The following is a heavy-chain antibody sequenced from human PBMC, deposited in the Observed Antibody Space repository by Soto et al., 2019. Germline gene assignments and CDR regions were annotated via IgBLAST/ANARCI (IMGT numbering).Heavy chain of an antibody. D-gene: IGHD1-26*01. CDR2: MSSSGGPI. CDR3: GRAEVSGSSSFDY. J-gene: IGHJ4*02. V-gene: IGHV3-11*01. Sequence: GALRLSCSTSGFIFSEFYISWIRQAPGKGLEWFSYMSSSGGPIYYADSVKGRFIISRDNAKGSLYLQMNSLRVEDTAVYYYGRAEVSGSSSFDYWRQGA. CDR1: GFIFSEFY.